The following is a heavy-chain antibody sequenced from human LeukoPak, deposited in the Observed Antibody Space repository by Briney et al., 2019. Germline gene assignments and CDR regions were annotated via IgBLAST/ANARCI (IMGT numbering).Heavy chain of an antibody. Sequence: SVKVSCKASAGTFSSYAISWVRQAPGQGLEWMGRSIPILGIANYAQKFQARVTITADKSTSTDYMELSSLRSEDTAVYYCARDSPDTSTGYYYWGQGTLVTVSS. CDR1: AGTFSSYA. CDR3: ARDSPDTSTGYYY. CDR2: SIPILGIA. D-gene: IGHD3-22*01. J-gene: IGHJ4*02. V-gene: IGHV1-69*04.